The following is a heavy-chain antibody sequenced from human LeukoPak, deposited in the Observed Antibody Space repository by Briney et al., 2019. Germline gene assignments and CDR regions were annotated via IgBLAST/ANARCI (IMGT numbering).Heavy chain of an antibody. CDR2: ISYDGSNK. V-gene: IGHV3-30*04. J-gene: IGHJ4*02. Sequence: PGGSLRLSCAASGFTFSSYAMHWVRQAPGKGLEWVAVISYDGSNKYYADSVKGRFTISRDNSKNTLYLQMNSLRAEDTAVYYCARQEGPNYYGSGSYHGFDYWGQGTLVTVPS. CDR1: GFTFSSYA. D-gene: IGHD3-10*01. CDR3: ARQEGPNYYGSGSYHGFDY.